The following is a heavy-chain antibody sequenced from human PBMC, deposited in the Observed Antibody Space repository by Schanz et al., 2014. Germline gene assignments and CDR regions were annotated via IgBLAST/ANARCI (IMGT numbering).Heavy chain of an antibody. D-gene: IGHD3-9*01. Sequence: VQLVESGGGVVQPGRSLRLSCAASGFTFSSYGMHWVRQAPGMGLEWVSAISGRDGSTYYADSVRGRFTISRDNSKNTLYLQMTSLRADDTAVYYCAKAADWPVTRFDPWGQGTLVTVSS. CDR1: GFTFSSYG. V-gene: IGHV3-23*04. CDR2: ISGRDGST. J-gene: IGHJ5*02. CDR3: AKAADWPVTRFDP.